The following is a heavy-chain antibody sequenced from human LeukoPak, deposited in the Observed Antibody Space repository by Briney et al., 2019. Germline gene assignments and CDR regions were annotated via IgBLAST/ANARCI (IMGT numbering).Heavy chain of an antibody. D-gene: IGHD3-22*01. V-gene: IGHV4-59*01. Sequence: SETLSLTCTVSGGSISSYYWSWIRQPPGKGLEWIGYIYYSGSTNYNPSLKSRVTISVDTSKNQFSLKLSSMTAADTAVYYCASPEDYYDSRGYYSAAFDIWGQGTMVTVSS. J-gene: IGHJ3*02. CDR3: ASPEDYYDSRGYYSAAFDI. CDR1: GGSISSYY. CDR2: IYYSGST.